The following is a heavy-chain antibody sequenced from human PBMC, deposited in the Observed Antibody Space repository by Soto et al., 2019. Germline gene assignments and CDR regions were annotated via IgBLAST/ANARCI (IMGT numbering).Heavy chain of an antibody. D-gene: IGHD6-19*01. CDR1: GDSYSISTYS. Sequence: SETLSLTCNLSGDSYSISTYSWSWIRQPPGKALQWIGFIYQSGVTSYNPSLASRVSISLDRSHNQCSLKLKSVTAADTAVYFCAGMPYTSGLRFDPWGPGTLVTVSS. CDR3: AGMPYTSGLRFDP. J-gene: IGHJ5*02. CDR2: IYQSGVT. V-gene: IGHV4-30-2*01.